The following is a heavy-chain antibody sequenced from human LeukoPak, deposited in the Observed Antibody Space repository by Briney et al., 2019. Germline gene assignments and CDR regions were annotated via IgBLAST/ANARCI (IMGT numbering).Heavy chain of an antibody. D-gene: IGHD3-10*01. CDR2: FSSDGRST. CDR3: AKSYYYHSGSFDY. CDR1: GFTFSTFN. J-gene: IGHJ4*02. V-gene: IGHV3-30*18. Sequence: PGGSLRLSCAASGFTFSTFNMHWVRQAPDKGLEWVAVFSSDGRSTFYAENVQGRFTLSRDNSKNTLSLQMNSLRAEDTAVYYCAKSYYYHSGSFDYWGQGTLVTVSS.